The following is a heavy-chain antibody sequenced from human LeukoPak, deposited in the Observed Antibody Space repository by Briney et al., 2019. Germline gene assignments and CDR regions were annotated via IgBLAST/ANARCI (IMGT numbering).Heavy chain of an antibody. CDR1: GFTFSSYA. D-gene: IGHD5-18*01. V-gene: IGHV3-30-3*01. CDR2: ISYDGSNK. J-gene: IGHJ4*02. CDR3: ARGGQLWPRGYYFDY. Sequence: GGSLRLSCAASGFTFSSYAMHWVRQAPGKGLEWVAVISYDGSNKYYADSVKGRFTISRDNSKNTLYLQMNSLRAEDTAVYYCARGGQLWPRGYYFDYWGQGTLVTVPS.